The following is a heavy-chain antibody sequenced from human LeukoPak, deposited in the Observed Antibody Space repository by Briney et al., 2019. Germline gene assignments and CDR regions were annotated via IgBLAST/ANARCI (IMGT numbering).Heavy chain of an antibody. Sequence: PGGSLRLSCAASGFTFSNSAINWVRQAPGKGLEWVSSISSGGSTSYADSVKGRFTISRDNSKNTLYLQMNSLRAEDTAVYYCAKDSSYGSGSFSFDYWGQGTLVTVSS. J-gene: IGHJ4*02. CDR3: AKDSSYGSGSFSFDY. V-gene: IGHV3-23*01. D-gene: IGHD3-10*01. CDR1: GFTFSNSA. CDR2: ISSGGST.